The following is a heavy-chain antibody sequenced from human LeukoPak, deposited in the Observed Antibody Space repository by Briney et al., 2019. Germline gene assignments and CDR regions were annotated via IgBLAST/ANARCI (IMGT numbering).Heavy chain of an antibody. J-gene: IGHJ5*02. CDR1: GGSFSNYC. V-gene: IGHV4-34*01. CDR3: ARVHCSSSSCEGHNWFDP. CDR2: INHSGST. Sequence: PSETLSLTCAVYGGSFSNYCWSWMRQPPGKGLEWIGEINHSGSTNYNPSLKSRLTISVDTSKNQFSLKLSSVTAADTAVYSCARVHCSSSSCEGHNWFDPWGQGTLVTVSS. D-gene: IGHD2-15*01.